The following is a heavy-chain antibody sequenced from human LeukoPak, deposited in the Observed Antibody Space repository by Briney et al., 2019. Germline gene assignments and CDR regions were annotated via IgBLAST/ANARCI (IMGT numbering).Heavy chain of an antibody. V-gene: IGHV4-39*07. CDR1: GGSISSSSYY. D-gene: IGHD6-19*01. CDR2: IYYSGST. J-gene: IGHJ4*02. Sequence: PSETLSLTCTVSGGSISSSSYYWGWIRQPPGKGLEWIGSIYYSGSTYYNPSLKSRVTISVDTSKDQFSLKLTSVTAADTAVYYCASYRSEQWLAHFDYWGQGTLVTVSS. CDR3: ASYRSEQWLAHFDY.